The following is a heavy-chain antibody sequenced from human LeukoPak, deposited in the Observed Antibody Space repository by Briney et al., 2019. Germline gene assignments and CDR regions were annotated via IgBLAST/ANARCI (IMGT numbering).Heavy chain of an antibody. V-gene: IGHV3-74*01. D-gene: IGHD6-13*01. J-gene: IGHJ6*03. CDR1: GFTFSSYW. CDR3: ARAPSSSWYSYMDV. CDR2: INTDGSST. Sequence: AGGSLRLSCAASGFTFSSYWMHWVRQAPGKGLVWVSRINTDGSSTSYADSVKGRFTISRDNAKNTLYLQMNSLRAEDTAVYYCARAPSSSWYSYMDVWGKGTTVTVSS.